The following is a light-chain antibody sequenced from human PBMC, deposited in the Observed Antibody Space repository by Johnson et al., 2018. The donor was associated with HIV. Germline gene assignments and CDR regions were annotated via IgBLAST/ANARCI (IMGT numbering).Light chain of an antibody. J-gene: IGLJ1*01. CDR2: ENN. CDR1: SSNIGNNY. CDR3: GTWDSSLRVGF. Sequence: QSVLTQPPSVSVAPGQKVTISCSGSSSNIGNNYVSWYQQLPGTAPKLLIYENNKRPSGIPDRFSGSQSGTSATLGITGLQTGDEADYYCGTWDSSLRVGFFGTGTKVTVL. V-gene: IGLV1-51*02.